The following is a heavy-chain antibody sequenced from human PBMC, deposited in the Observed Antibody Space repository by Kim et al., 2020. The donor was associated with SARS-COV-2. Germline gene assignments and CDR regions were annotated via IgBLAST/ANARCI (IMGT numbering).Heavy chain of an antibody. CDR2: MNEDGSWT. Sequence: GGSLRLSCVASGFTVSDYWMHWVRQRPGKGLEWVARMNEDGSWTNHADSVKGRFTISRDNAKNSLDPQMKSLRVEDTAMYYCVKDFTGPLDSWGQGTLVTVSS. V-gene: IGHV3-74*01. D-gene: IGHD3-9*01. CDR3: VKDFTGPLDS. CDR1: GFTVSDYW. J-gene: IGHJ4*02.